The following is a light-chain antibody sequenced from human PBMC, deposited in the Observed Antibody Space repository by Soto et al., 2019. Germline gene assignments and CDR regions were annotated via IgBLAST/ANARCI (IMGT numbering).Light chain of an antibody. J-gene: IGLJ3*02. CDR2: LNSDGSH. Sequence: QLVLTQPPSASASLGASVKLTCTLSSGHNSYAIAWHQQQPEKGPRYLMKLNSDGSHSKGDGIPDRFSGSSSGAERYLTISRLQSEDEADYYCQTWSTDIRVFGGGTKLTV. V-gene: IGLV4-69*01. CDR1: SGHNSYA. CDR3: QTWSTDIRV.